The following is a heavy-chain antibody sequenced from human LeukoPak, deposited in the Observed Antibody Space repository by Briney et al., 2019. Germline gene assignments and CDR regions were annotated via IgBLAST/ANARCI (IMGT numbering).Heavy chain of an antibody. CDR2: IYYSGST. Sequence: SETLSLTCTVSGGSISSYYWSWIRQPPGKGLEWIGYIYYSGSTNYNPSLKSRVTISVDTSKNQFSLKLGSVTAADTAVYYCARVYYSSSYDYWYFDLWGRGTLVTVSS. CDR1: GGSISSYY. D-gene: IGHD6-13*01. CDR3: ARVYYSSSYDYWYFDL. V-gene: IGHV4-59*01. J-gene: IGHJ2*01.